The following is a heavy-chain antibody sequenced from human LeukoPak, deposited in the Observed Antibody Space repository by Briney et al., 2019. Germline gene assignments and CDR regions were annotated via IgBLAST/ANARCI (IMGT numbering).Heavy chain of an antibody. Sequence: PGGSLRLSCAASGFTFSRHGMHWVRQAPGKGLEWVALIWYDGSNKYYADSVKGRFTISRDNSKNTLYLQMNSLRAEDTAVYYCAKDEGWLQLTYYFDYWGQGTLVTVSS. CDR1: GFTFSRHG. J-gene: IGHJ4*02. CDR3: AKDEGWLQLTYYFDY. V-gene: IGHV3-30*02. D-gene: IGHD5-24*01. CDR2: IWYDGSNK.